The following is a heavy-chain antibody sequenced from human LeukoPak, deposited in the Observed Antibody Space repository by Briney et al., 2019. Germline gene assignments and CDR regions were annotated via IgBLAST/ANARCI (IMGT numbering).Heavy chain of an antibody. CDR1: GYTFTSYG. D-gene: IGHD3-10*01. J-gene: IGHJ4*02. Sequence: ASVKVSCKASGYTFTSYGISWVRQAPGQGLEWMGWISAYNGNTNYAQKLQGRVTMTTDTSTSTAYMELRSLRSDDTAVYYCARDGMWFGESQGEFDYWGQGTLVTVSS. V-gene: IGHV1-18*01. CDR3: ARDGMWFGESQGEFDY. CDR2: ISAYNGNT.